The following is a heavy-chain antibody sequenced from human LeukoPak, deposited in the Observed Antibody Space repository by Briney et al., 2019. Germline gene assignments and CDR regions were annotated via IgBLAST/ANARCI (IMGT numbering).Heavy chain of an antibody. V-gene: IGHV3-74*01. CDR1: GFTFSSYW. J-gene: IGHJ6*03. Sequence: GGSLRLSCAASGFTFSSYWMHWVRQAPGKGLVWVSRINSDGSSTSYADSVKGRFTISRDNAKNTLYLQMNSLRAEDTAVYYCARAEIFGVVNYYYYMDVWGKGTTVTVSS. CDR2: INSDGSST. CDR3: ARAEIFGVVNYYYYMDV. D-gene: IGHD3-3*01.